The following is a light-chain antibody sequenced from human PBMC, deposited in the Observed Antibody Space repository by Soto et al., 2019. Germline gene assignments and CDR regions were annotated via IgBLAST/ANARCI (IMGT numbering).Light chain of an antibody. CDR1: QSISSW. Sequence: DIQMTQSPSTLSASVGDRVTITCRASQSISSWLAWYQQRPGKTPKLLIHDASNLGSVVPSRFSGSGSGTEFTLTISSLQPDDFATYFCQQYNSFSYTFGQGTKVEIK. CDR3: QQYNSFSYT. J-gene: IGKJ2*01. V-gene: IGKV1-5*01. CDR2: DAS.